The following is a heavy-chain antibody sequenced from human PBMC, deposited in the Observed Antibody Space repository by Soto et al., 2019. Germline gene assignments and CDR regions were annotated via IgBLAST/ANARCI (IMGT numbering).Heavy chain of an antibody. CDR1: GFTFSRFS. D-gene: IGHD3-3*01. V-gene: IGHV3-30*03. J-gene: IGHJ6*02. CDR3: ARERRLRFLEWLSHYYYYGMDV. Sequence: PGGSLRLSCAASGFTFSRFSMHWVRQAPGKGLEWVAFISYDGISKYYADSVKGRFTISRDNSKNTLYLQMNSLRAEDTAVYYCARERRLRFLEWLSHYYYYGMDVWGQGTTVTVSS. CDR2: ISYDGISK.